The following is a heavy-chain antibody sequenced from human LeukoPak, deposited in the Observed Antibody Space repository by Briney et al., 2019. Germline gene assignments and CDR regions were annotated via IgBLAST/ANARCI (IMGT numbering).Heavy chain of an antibody. CDR2: FDPEDGET. D-gene: IGHD6-19*01. CDR1: GYTLTDLS. CDR3: ATVGSSGWYGYFDY. J-gene: IGHJ4*02. Sequence: GASVKVSCKVSGYTLTDLSMHWVRQAPGKGLEWMGGFDPEDGETIYAQKFQGRVTMTEDTSTDTAYMELSSLRSEDTAVYYCATVGSSGWYGYFDYWGQGTLVTVSS. V-gene: IGHV1-24*01.